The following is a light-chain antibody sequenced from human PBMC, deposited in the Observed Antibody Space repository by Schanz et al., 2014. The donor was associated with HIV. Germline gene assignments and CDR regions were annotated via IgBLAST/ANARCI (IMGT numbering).Light chain of an antibody. V-gene: IGLV2-14*01. CDR2: DVS. CDR1: SRDVGGYNY. CDR3: NSYTSSSTLV. J-gene: IGLJ2*01. Sequence: QSALTQPASVSGSPGQSITISCTGTSRDVGGYNYVSWYQQHPGKAPKLRIYDVSNRPSGVSTRFSGSKSDNTASLTISGLQAEDEANYYCNSYTSSSTLVFGGGTKLTVL.